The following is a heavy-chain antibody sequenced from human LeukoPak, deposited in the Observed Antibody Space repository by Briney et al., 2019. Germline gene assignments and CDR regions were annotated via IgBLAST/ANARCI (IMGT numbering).Heavy chain of an antibody. D-gene: IGHD6-13*01. CDR2: IIPIFGTA. CDR3: ARDGIRGIAAAGTTWFDP. Sequence: GASVEVSCKPSGGTFSSYAISWVRQAPGQGLEWMGGIIPIFGTANYAQKFQGRVTITADESTSTAYMELSSLRSEDTAVYYCARDGIRGIAAAGTTWFDPWGQGTLVTVSS. CDR1: GGTFSSYA. V-gene: IGHV1-69*13. J-gene: IGHJ5*02.